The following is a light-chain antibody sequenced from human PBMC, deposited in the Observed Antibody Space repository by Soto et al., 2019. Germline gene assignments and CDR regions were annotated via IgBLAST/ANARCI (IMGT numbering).Light chain of an antibody. Sequence: EIVLGQARTTRCLSPEEKATLSCRASQSGSSYLAWYQQKPGQAPRPLIYDASNRATGIPARFSGSGSGTDFTLTISSLEPEDFTVYCCQQRSNLFLTFGGGAIVAIK. CDR2: DAS. CDR3: QQRSNLFLT. J-gene: IGKJ4*01. CDR1: QSGSSY. V-gene: IGKV3-11*01.